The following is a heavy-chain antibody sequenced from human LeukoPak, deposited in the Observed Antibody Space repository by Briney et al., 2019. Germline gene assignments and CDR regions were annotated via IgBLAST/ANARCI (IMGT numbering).Heavy chain of an antibody. CDR2: IYSGDNS. Sequence: GGSLRLSGVPSGFSVGTNYMTWVRKAPGKGLEWVSVIYSGDNSYYADSVKGRFTISRDTPKNTLYLQMNSLRDEDTAVYYCAKDQRWESPHYLDSWGQGTLVTVSS. V-gene: IGHV3-53*01. J-gene: IGHJ4*02. CDR1: GFSVGTNY. D-gene: IGHD1-26*01. CDR3: AKDQRWESPHYLDS.